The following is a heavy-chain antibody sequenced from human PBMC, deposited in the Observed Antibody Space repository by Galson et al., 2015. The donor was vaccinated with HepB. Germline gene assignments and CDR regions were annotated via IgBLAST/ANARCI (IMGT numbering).Heavy chain of an antibody. CDR2: IYYSGST. V-gene: IGHV4-31*03. J-gene: IGHJ4*02. Sequence: TLSLTCTVSGGSISSGGYYWSWIRQHPGKGLEWIGYIYYSGSTYYNPSLKSRVTISVDTSKNQFSLKLSSVTAADTAVYYCARGNVEMATVDFDYWGQGTLVTVSS. CDR3: ARGNVEMATVDFDY. D-gene: IGHD5-24*01. CDR1: GGSISSGGYY.